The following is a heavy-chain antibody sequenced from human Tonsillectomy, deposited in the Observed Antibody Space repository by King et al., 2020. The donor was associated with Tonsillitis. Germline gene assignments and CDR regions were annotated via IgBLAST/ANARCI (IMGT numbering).Heavy chain of an antibody. D-gene: IGHD3-9*01. CDR1: GFSFSSYG. J-gene: IGHJ4*02. CDR3: AKGVSDILTGIDY. V-gene: IGHV3-30*18. Sequence: VQLVESGGGVVQPGRSLRLSCAASGFSFSSYGMHWVRQAPGKGLEWVAVILYDGSNKYYADSVKGRFTISRDNSKNTLYLQMNSLRAEDTAVYYCAKGVSDILTGIDYWGQGTLVTVSS. CDR2: ILYDGSNK.